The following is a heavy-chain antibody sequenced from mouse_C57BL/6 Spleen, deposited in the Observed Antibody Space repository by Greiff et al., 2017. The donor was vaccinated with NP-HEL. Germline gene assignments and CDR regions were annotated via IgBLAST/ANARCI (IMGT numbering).Heavy chain of an antibody. CDR1: GYTFTSYT. CDR2: INPSSGYT. D-gene: IGHD1-1*01. J-gene: IGHJ2*01. Sequence: VKLQESGAELARPGASVKMSCKASGYTFTSYTMHWVKQRPGQGLEWIGYINPSSGYTKYNQKFKDKATLTADKSSSTSYMQLSSLTSEYSSVYYCARAVLLTTVVATDYWGQGTTLTVSS. V-gene: IGHV1-4*01. CDR3: ARAVLLTTVVATDY.